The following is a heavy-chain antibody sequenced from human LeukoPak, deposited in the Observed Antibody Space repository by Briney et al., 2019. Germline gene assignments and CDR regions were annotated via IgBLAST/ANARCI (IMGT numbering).Heavy chain of an antibody. Sequence: PSETLSLTCTVSGGSISSYYWSWIRQPPGKGLEWIGYIYYSGSTNYNPSLKNRVTISVDTSKNQFSLKLSSVTAADTAVYYCARVPQKSGRVAVAGNPYYYYYYMDVWGKGTTVTVSS. CDR1: GGSISSYY. CDR2: IYYSGST. CDR3: ARVPQKSGRVAVAGNPYYYYYYMDV. D-gene: IGHD6-19*01. V-gene: IGHV4-59*01. J-gene: IGHJ6*03.